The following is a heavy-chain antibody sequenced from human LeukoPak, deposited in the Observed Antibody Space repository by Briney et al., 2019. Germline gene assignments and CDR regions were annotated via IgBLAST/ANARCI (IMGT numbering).Heavy chain of an antibody. V-gene: IGHV3-21*01. D-gene: IGHD3-22*01. CDR2: ISSSSSHI. J-gene: IGHJ4*02. CDR3: ARGHPYYDSSGYYPGD. CDR1: GFTFSSYS. Sequence: GGSLRLSCAASGFTFSSYSMNWVRQAPGKGLEWDSSISSSSSHIYYADSVKGRFTISRDNAKNSLYLQMNSLRAEDTAVYYCARGHPYYDSSGYYPGDWGQGTLVTVSS.